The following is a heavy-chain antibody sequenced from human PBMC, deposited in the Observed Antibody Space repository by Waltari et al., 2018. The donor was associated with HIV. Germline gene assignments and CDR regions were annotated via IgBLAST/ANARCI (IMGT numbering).Heavy chain of an antibody. CDR2: IKQYGSEN. D-gene: IGHD1-26*01. V-gene: IGHV3-7*01. J-gene: IGHJ5*02. CDR3: AKYSGSYWGAHNWFDP. CDR1: GFTFSIYW. Sequence: EVQLVESGGGLVQPGGSLRLSCAVSGFTFSIYWMSWLRSAPGRGLVWGASIKQYGSENHKADSVRGRFTISRDNTKISLDLQMNRLRAEDTAVYYCAKYSGSYWGAHNWFDPWGQGTLVTVSS.